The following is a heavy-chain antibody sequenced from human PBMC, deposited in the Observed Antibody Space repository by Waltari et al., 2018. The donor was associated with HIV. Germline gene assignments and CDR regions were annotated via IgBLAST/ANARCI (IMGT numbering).Heavy chain of an antibody. CDR2: IYYSGST. J-gene: IGHJ4*02. CDR1: GGSISSSSYY. D-gene: IGHD1-26*01. Sequence: QLQLQESGPGLVKPSETLSLTCTVSGGSISSSSYYWGWIRQPPGKGLEWIGSIYYSGSTYYNPSLKSRVTISVDTSKNQFSLKLSSVTAADTAVYYCARHDRDRDHSGSYPFDYWGQGTLVTVSS. CDR3: ARHDRDRDHSGSYPFDY. V-gene: IGHV4-39*01.